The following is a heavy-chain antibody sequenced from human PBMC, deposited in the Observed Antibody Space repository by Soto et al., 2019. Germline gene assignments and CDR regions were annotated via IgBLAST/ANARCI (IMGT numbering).Heavy chain of an antibody. Sequence: GSLRLSCAASGFTVSSNYMSWVRQAPGKGLEWVSVIYSGGSTYYADSVKGRFTISRDNSKNTLYLQMNSLRAEDTAVYYCARTGRGYSGYGFFYGMDVWGQGTTVTVSS. J-gene: IGHJ6*02. CDR3: ARTGRGYSGYGFFYGMDV. CDR2: IYSGGST. CDR1: GFTVSSNY. D-gene: IGHD5-12*01. V-gene: IGHV3-53*01.